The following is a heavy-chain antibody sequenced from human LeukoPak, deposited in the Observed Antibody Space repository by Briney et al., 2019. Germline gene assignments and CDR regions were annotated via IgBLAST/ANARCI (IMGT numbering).Heavy chain of an antibody. D-gene: IGHD6-13*01. Sequence: GGSLRLSCAASGFTFSSYGMHWVRQAPGKGLEWVAVISYDGSNKYYADSVKGRFTISRDNSKNTLYLQMNSLRAEDTAVYYCALTGSSSSWYGDYYYGMDVWGQGTTVTVSS. CDR1: GFTFSSYG. J-gene: IGHJ6*02. CDR2: ISYDGSNK. V-gene: IGHV3-30*03. CDR3: ALTGSSSSWYGDYYYGMDV.